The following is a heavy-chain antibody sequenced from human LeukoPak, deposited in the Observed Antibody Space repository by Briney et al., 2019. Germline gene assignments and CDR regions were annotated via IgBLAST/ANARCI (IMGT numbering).Heavy chain of an antibody. J-gene: IGHJ6*03. D-gene: IGHD4-11*01. CDR1: GFTFSDYY. Sequence: GASLRLSCAASGFTFSDYYMSWIRQAPGKGLEWVSYISSSGSTIYYADSVKGRFTISRDNAKNSLYLQMTSLRAEDTAVYYCARGGGSLQYYYYYMDVWGKGTTVTVSS. CDR2: ISSSGSTI. V-gene: IGHV3-11*01. CDR3: ARGGGSLQYYYYYMDV.